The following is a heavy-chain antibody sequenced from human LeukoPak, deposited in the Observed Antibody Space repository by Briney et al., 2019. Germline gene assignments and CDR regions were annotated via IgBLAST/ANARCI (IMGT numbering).Heavy chain of an antibody. CDR3: ARGKGGSYFSYYYYYMDV. V-gene: IGHV4-34*01. Sequence: SETLSLTCAVYGGPFSGYYWSWIRQPPGKGLEWIGEINHSGSTNYNPSLKSRVTITVDTSKNQFSLKLSSVTAADTAVYYCARGKGGSYFSYYYYYMDVWGKGTTVTVSS. CDR1: GGPFSGYY. D-gene: IGHD1-26*01. CDR2: INHSGST. J-gene: IGHJ6*03.